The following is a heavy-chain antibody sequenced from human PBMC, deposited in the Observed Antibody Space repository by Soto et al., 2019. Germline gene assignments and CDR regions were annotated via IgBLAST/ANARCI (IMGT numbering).Heavy chain of an antibody. Sequence: EVQLVESGGGLVKPGGSLRLSCAASGFTFSSYSMNWVRQAPGKGLEWVSSISSSSSYIYYADSVKGRFTISRDNAKNSLYLQMNSLRAEDTAVYYCARVKLGGYDAFDIWGQGTMVTVSS. CDR1: GFTFSSYS. CDR2: ISSSSSYI. D-gene: IGHD1-26*01. V-gene: IGHV3-21*01. J-gene: IGHJ3*02. CDR3: ARVKLGGYDAFDI.